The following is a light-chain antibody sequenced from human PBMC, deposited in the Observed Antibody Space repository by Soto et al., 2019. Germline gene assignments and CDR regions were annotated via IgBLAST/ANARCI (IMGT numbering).Light chain of an antibody. CDR1: SSNIGAGYD. Sequence: QAVLTHPPPVSGAPGQRVTISCTGSSSNIGAGYDVHWYQQLPGTAPKLLIYGNSNRPSGVPDRFSGSKSGASASLAITGLQAEDEADYYCQSYDSSLSGYVFGTGTKLTVL. CDR3: QSYDSSLSGYV. V-gene: IGLV1-40*01. CDR2: GNS. J-gene: IGLJ1*01.